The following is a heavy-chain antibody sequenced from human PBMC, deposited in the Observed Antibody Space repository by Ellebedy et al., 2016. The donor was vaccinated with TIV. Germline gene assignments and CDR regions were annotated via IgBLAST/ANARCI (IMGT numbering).Heavy chain of an antibody. CDR2: IYYSGTT. Sequence: MPSETLSLTCTVSGGSITSHYWSRIRQPPGKGLEWIGCIYYSGTTKSSPSLRNRVTISIDVSTNQVTLKLSSVTAADTAVYYCARAWVSGVDWFDPWGQGTLVTVSS. CDR3: ARAWVSGVDWFDP. J-gene: IGHJ5*02. CDR1: GGSITSHY. V-gene: IGHV4-59*11. D-gene: IGHD3-10*01.